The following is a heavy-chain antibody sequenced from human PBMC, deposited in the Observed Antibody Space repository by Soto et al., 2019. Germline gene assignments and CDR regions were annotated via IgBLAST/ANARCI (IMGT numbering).Heavy chain of an antibody. V-gene: IGHV1-8*01. CDR3: ARVQLDPTRGYP. D-gene: IGHD1-1*01. CDR1: GCTFTSYD. Sequence: ASVKVSCKASGCTFTSYDINWVRQATGQGLEWMGWMNPNSGNTGYAQKLQGRVTMTTDTSTSTAYMELRSLRSDDTAVYYCARVQLDPTRGYPWGQGTLVTVSS. CDR2: MNPNSGNT. J-gene: IGHJ5*02.